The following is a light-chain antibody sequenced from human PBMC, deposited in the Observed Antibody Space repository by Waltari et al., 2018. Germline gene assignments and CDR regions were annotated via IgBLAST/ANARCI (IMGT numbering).Light chain of an antibody. J-gene: IGLJ2*01. Sequence: MLTQPHSVSESPGKTVTLSCTRSRDSIANFFVQWYQQRPGSAPRTVIYDDRLRPPGVPARFSGSIDTSSNSAYLTISGLQPEDEADYFCQSYAGNVVVFGGGTKLTVL. V-gene: IGLV6-57*03. CDR2: DDR. CDR3: QSYAGNVVV. CDR1: RDSIANFF.